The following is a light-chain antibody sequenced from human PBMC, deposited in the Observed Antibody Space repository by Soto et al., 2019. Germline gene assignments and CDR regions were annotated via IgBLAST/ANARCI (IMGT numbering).Light chain of an antibody. J-gene: IGKJ2*01. CDR1: ESIATW. CDR3: HQYNSY. Sequence: GDRVTITCRASESIATWLDWYQQKPGQAPKLLIYDASRLESGVPSRFSGGGSGTEFTLTISGLQPEDFATYYCHQYNSYFGPGTKLEI. V-gene: IGKV1-5*01. CDR2: DAS.